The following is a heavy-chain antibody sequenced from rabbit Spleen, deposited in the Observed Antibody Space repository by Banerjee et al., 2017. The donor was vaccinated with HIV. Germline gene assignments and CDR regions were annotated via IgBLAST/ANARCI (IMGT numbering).Heavy chain of an antibody. CDR1: GFTISSYW. CDR3: VREAGYGGYGDGNL. V-gene: IGHV1S45*01. D-gene: IGHD6-1*01. Sequence: QEQLEESGGRLVQPGGSLTLSCKGSGFTISSYWMNWVRQAPGKGLEWIGCIYTGGSGSTAYASWAKGRFTVSSHNAQNTLYLQLNSLTAADTATYFCVREAGYGGYGDGNLWGQGTLVTVS. CDR2: IYTGGSGST. J-gene: IGHJ4*01.